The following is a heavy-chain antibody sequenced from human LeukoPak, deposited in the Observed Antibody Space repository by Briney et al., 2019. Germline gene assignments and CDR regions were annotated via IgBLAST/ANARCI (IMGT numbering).Heavy chain of an antibody. D-gene: IGHD4-17*01. Sequence: SETLSLTCTVSGGSISSYYWSWIRQPPGKGLEWIGYIYYSGSTNYNPSLKSRVTISVDTSKNQFSLKLSSVTAADTAVYYCAGDQYGMDVWGQGTTVTVSS. J-gene: IGHJ6*02. CDR3: AGDQYGMDV. V-gene: IGHV4-59*08. CDR1: GGSISSYY. CDR2: IYYSGST.